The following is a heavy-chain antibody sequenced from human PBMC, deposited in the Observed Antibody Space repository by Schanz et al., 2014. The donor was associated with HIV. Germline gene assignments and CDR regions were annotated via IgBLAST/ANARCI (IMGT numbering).Heavy chain of an antibody. V-gene: IGHV3-7*03. CDR2: IKEDGIEK. D-gene: IGHD2-15*01. CDR1: GFTITSYG. Sequence: EVQLLESGGGLVQPGGSLRLSCAVSGFTITSYGMSWVRQAPGKGLEWVANIKEDGIEKYYVDSVKGRFTISRDNAKNSLYLNMYSLRAEDTAVYYCAKFGRLLGNFDDWGQGTLVTVSS. CDR3: AKFGRLLGNFDD. J-gene: IGHJ4*02.